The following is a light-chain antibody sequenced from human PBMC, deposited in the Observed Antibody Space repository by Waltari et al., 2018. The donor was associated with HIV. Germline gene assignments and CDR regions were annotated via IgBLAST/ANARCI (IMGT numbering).Light chain of an antibody. CDR3: QQVNTAFT. CDR1: QGISTY. V-gene: IGKV1-9*01. Sequence: DIQLTQFPSFLSASVGDRVTITCRAGQGISTYLAWYQQQPGKAPKLLIYAASTLQSGVPSRFSGSGSGTEFTLTISSLQPEDFATYYCQQVNTAFTFGPGTKVEIK. J-gene: IGKJ3*01. CDR2: AAS.